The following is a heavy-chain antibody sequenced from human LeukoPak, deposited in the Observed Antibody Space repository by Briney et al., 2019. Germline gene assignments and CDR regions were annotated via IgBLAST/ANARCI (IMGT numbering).Heavy chain of an antibody. J-gene: IGHJ4*02. D-gene: IGHD3-22*01. CDR1: GFTFSGYG. CDR3: AKGGETSGYYGGPDY. V-gene: IGHV3-30*18. CDR2: TSYDGSNK. Sequence: GGSLRLSCAASGFTFSGYGMHWVRQAPGKGLEWVAVTSYDGSNKYYRDSVRGRFTISRDNTKNTLYLQMNSLRAEDTAVYYCAKGGETSGYYGGPDYWGQGTLVTVSS.